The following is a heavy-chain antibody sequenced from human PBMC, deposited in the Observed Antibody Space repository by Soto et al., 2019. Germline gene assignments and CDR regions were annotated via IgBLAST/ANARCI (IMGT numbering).Heavy chain of an antibody. J-gene: IGHJ5*02. CDR1: GGTFSSYA. CDR3: ARTDDYPDWFDP. D-gene: IGHD4-17*01. CDR2: IIPIFGTA. V-gene: IGHV1-69*13. Sequence: SVKVSCKASGGTFSSYAISWVRQAPGQGLEWMGGIIPIFGTANYAQKFQGRVTITADESTSTAYMELSSLRSEDTAVYYCARTDDYPDWFDPWGQGTLVTVSS.